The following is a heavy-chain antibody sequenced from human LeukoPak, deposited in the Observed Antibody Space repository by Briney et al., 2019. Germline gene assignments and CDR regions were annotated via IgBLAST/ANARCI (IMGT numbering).Heavy chain of an antibody. D-gene: IGHD7-27*01. CDR3: ARDPGGTWGFDY. Sequence: ASVKVSCQASGYTFTSHGLSWARQAPGQGLEWMGWISIYSGNTNYAQKFQDRISMTTDTSTNTAYMELRSLKSDDTAMYYCARDPGGTWGFDYWGQGALVTVSS. CDR2: ISIYSGNT. CDR1: GYTFTSHG. J-gene: IGHJ4*02. V-gene: IGHV1-18*01.